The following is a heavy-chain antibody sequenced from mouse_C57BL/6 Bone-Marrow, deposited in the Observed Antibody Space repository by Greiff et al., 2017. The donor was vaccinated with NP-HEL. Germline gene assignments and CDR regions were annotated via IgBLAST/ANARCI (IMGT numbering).Heavy chain of an antibody. V-gene: IGHV14-2*01. D-gene: IGHD1-1*01. CDR1: GFNIKDYY. J-gene: IGHJ1*03. Sequence: VQLQQSGAELVKPGASVKLSCTASGFNIKDYYMHWVKQRTEQGLEWIGRIDPEDGETKYAPKFQGKATITADTSSNTAYLQISSLTSEDTAVYYCARALITTVVATDFDVWGTGTTVTVSS. CDR2: IDPEDGET. CDR3: ARALITTVVATDFDV.